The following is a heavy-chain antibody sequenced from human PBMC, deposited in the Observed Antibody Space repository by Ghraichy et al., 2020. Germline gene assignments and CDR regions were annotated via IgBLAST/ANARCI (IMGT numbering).Heavy chain of an antibody. CDR2: IFDSGIT. V-gene: IGHV4-31*03. CDR3: GGIAARPTRRGTDV. CDR1: SGSISSAGYY. D-gene: IGHD6-6*01. J-gene: IGHJ6*02. Sequence: SETLSLTCSVSSGSISSAGYYRSWIRQPPGKGLEWIGYIFDSGITYYNPSLKNRVTISAGSSKNQFSLHLSSVTVADTAVYYCGGIAARPTRRGTDVWGQGTTVTVSS.